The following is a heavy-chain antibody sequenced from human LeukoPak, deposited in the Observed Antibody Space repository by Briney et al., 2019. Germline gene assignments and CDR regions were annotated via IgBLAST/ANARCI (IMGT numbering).Heavy chain of an antibody. D-gene: IGHD2-21*02. CDR2: ISYDGSNK. J-gene: IGHJ4*02. V-gene: IGHV3-30*04. CDR1: GFTFRSYA. Sequence: GGSLRLSCAASGFTFRSYAMHGVRQAPGKGLEWVAVISYDGSNKYYADSVKGRFTISRDNSKNTLYLQMNSLRAEDTAVYYCARDRIVVVTQQFDYWGQGTLVTVSS. CDR3: ARDRIVVVTQQFDY.